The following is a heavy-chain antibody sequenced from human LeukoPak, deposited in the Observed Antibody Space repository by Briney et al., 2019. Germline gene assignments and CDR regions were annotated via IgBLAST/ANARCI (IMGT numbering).Heavy chain of an antibody. V-gene: IGHV3-53*01. CDR3: AREGDGYNFDY. CDR2: IYSDGST. Sequence: PGGSLSLFCAASGFTVSSNYMSWVPQAPGKGLEWVSVIYSDGSTYYADSVKGRFTISRDNSKNTLYLQMNSLRTEDSAVYYCAREGDGYNFDYWGQGTLVTVSS. D-gene: IGHD5-24*01. J-gene: IGHJ4*02. CDR1: GFTVSSNY.